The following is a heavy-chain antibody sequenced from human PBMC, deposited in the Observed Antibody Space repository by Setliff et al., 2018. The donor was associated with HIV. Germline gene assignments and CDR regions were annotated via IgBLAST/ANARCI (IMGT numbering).Heavy chain of an antibody. V-gene: IGHV1-18*01. CDR3: ARDPSSWFYFDY. Sequence: ASVKVSCKASGGTFSNYAISWVRQAPGQGLEWMGWISAYNGNTNYAQKFQGRVTMTTDTSTRTAYMELRSLRSDDTAVYYCARDPSSWFYFDYWGQGTLVTVSS. CDR1: GGTFSNYA. CDR2: ISAYNGNT. D-gene: IGHD6-13*01. J-gene: IGHJ4*02.